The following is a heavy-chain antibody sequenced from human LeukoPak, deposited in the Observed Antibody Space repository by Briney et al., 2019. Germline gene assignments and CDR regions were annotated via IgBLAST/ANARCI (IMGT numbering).Heavy chain of an antibody. CDR2: IYYSGST. J-gene: IGHJ5*02. Sequence: SETLSLTCTVSGGSISNKYWSWIRQPPGKGLEWIGYIYYSGSTNYNPSLKSRVTISVDTSKNQFSLKLSSVTAADTAVYYCARDNYDILTGYWSWFDPWGQGTLVTVSS. CDR1: GGSISNKY. D-gene: IGHD3-9*01. CDR3: ARDNYDILTGYWSWFDP. V-gene: IGHV4-59*01.